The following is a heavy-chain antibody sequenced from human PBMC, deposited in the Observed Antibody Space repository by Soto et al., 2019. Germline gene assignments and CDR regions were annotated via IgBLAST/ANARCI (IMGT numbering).Heavy chain of an antibody. CDR2: IWYDGSEK. CDR3: AILTYGDPSQ. Sequence: QVQLVESGGGVVQPGRSLRLSCAASGFTLSSYGIHWVRQAPGTGLEWVAVIWYDGSEKYYADSVKGRFTISRDNSKNTLYLQMNSLRVEDTAVYYCAILTYGDPSQWGQGTLVTVS. D-gene: IGHD4-17*01. CDR1: GFTLSSYG. V-gene: IGHV3-33*01. J-gene: IGHJ4*02.